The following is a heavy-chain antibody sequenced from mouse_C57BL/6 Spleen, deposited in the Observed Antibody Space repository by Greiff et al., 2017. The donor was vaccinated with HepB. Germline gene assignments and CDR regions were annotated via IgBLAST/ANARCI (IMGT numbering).Heavy chain of an antibody. Sequence: VQLQQSGAELARPGASVKMSCKASGYTFTSYTMHWVKQRPGQGLEWIGYINPSSGYTKYNQKFKDKATLTADKSSSTAYMQLSSLTSEDSAVYYCARSSIYYDYPAWFAYWGQGTLVTVSA. CDR1: GYTFTSYT. CDR2: INPSSGYT. CDR3: ARSSIYYDYPAWFAY. V-gene: IGHV1-4*01. J-gene: IGHJ3*01. D-gene: IGHD2-4*01.